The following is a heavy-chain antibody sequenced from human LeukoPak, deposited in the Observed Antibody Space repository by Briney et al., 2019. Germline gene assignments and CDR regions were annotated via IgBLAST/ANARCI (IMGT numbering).Heavy chain of an antibody. D-gene: IGHD2-15*01. Sequence: PGGSLSLSCAASGFTFSSYSMNWVRQAPGKGLECVSSISSSSSHIYYADSVKGRFTISRDNAKNSLYLQMNSLRAEDTAVYYCARDVVDCSGGSCSSENWFDPWGQGTLVTVSS. V-gene: IGHV3-21*01. CDR2: ISSSSSHI. CDR3: ARDVVDCSGGSCSSENWFDP. CDR1: GFTFSSYS. J-gene: IGHJ5*02.